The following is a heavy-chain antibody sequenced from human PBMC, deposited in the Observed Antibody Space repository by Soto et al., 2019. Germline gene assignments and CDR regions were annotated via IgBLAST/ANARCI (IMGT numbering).Heavy chain of an antibody. V-gene: IGHV4-59*01. J-gene: IGHJ4*02. CDR3: ATTAGDFWSGYYTGVFDY. CDR1: GGSISSYY. CDR2: IYYSGST. D-gene: IGHD3-3*01. Sequence: PSETLSLTCTVSGGSISSYYWSWIRQPPGKGLEWIGYIYYSGSTNYNPSLKSRVTISVDTSKNQFSLKLSSVTAADTAVYYCATTAGDFWSGYYTGVFDYWGQGTLVTVSS.